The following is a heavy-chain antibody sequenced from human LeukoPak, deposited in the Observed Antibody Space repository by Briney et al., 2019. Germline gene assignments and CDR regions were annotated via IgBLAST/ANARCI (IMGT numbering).Heavy chain of an antibody. J-gene: IGHJ4*02. D-gene: IGHD2-8*01. CDR1: GVSISSGSYY. V-gene: IGHV4-61*02. CDR2: IYTSGST. Sequence: SETLSLTCTVSGVSISSGSYYWSWIRQPAGKGLEWIGRIYTSGSTNYNPSLKSRVTISVDTSKNQYSLKLSSVTAADTAVYYCAREIGMRYFDYWGQGTLVTVSS. CDR3: AREIGMRYFDY.